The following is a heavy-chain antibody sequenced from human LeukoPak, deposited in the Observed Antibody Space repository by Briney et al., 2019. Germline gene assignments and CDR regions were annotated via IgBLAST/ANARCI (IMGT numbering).Heavy chain of an antibody. V-gene: IGHV4-39*01. CDR3: ARHYYGSGLYDY. CDR2: VYYSGST. J-gene: IGHJ4*02. CDR1: GGSISSTSYY. Sequence: PSETLSLTCTVSGGSISSTSYYWGWIRQPPGKGLEWIGSVYYSGSTYYNPSLKSRVTISVDTSKNQFSLKLSSVTAADTAIYYCARHYYGSGLYDYWGQGTLVTVSS. D-gene: IGHD3-10*01.